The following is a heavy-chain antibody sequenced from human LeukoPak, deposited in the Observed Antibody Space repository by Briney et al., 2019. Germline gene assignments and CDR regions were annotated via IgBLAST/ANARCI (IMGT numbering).Heavy chain of an antibody. CDR1: GGSISSGGYY. D-gene: IGHD6-6*01. J-gene: IGHJ5*02. CDR3: AREYSSSSRFDP. V-gene: IGHV4-30-2*01. Sequence: PSETLSLTCTVSGGSISSGGYYWSWIRQPPGQGLEWIGYIYHSGSTYYNPSLKSRVTISVDRSKNQFSLKLSSVTAADTAVYYCAREYSSSSRFDPWSQGTLVTVSS. CDR2: IYHSGST.